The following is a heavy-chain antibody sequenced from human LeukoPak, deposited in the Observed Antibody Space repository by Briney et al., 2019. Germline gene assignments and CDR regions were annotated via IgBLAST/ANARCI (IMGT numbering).Heavy chain of an antibody. V-gene: IGHV4-59*01. J-gene: IGHJ4*02. CDR1: GGSISYYY. CDR2: IYYSGST. D-gene: IGHD3-22*01. CDR3: ARADYYYDSSGYTYLFDY. Sequence: PSETLSLTCTVSGGSISYYYWGWLRQPPGKGLEWIGYIYYSGSTNYHPSLKSRVTISVDTSKNQFSLNLSSVTAADTAVYYCARADYYYDSSGYTYLFDYWGQGILVTVSS.